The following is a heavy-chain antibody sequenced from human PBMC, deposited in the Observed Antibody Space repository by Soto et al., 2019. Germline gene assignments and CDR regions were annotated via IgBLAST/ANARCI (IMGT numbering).Heavy chain of an antibody. CDR2: ISTSSSYI. J-gene: IGHJ4*02. D-gene: IGHD3-10*01. CDR1: GFTFSSYS. Sequence: GSLRLSCAASGFTFSSYSMNWVRQAPGKGLEWVSSISTSSSYIYYADSVKGRFTISRVNAKKSVYLQMNSLRAEDTAVYYCAASITNYWGQGTLVTVSS. CDR3: AASITNY. V-gene: IGHV3-21*01.